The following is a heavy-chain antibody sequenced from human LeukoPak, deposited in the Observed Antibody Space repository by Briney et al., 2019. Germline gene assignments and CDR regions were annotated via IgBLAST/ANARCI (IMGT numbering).Heavy chain of an antibody. J-gene: IGHJ4*02. CDR3: ARGLGLGSYYYDSSGYEVEFDY. CDR2: IYYSGST. D-gene: IGHD3-22*01. V-gene: IGHV4-59*11. Sequence: ETLSLTCTVSGGSISSHYWSWIRQPPGKGLEWIGYIYYSGSTNYNPSLKSRVTISVDTSKNQFSLKLSSVTAADTAVYYCARGLGLGSYYYDSSGYEVEFDYWGQGTLVTVSS. CDR1: GGSISSHY.